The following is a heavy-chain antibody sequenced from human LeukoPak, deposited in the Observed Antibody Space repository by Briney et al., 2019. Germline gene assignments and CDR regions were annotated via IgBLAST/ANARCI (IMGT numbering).Heavy chain of an antibody. D-gene: IGHD2-2*01. CDR1: GFTVSSNY. Sequence: GALRLSCAASGFTVSSNYMSWVRQAPGKGLEWVSSISSSSTYIYYADSVKGRFTISRDNAKNSLYLQMNSLRAEDTAVYYCARDPYCSTTSCSEFDPWGQGTLVTVSS. V-gene: IGHV3-21*01. CDR2: ISSSSTYI. J-gene: IGHJ5*02. CDR3: ARDPYCSTTSCSEFDP.